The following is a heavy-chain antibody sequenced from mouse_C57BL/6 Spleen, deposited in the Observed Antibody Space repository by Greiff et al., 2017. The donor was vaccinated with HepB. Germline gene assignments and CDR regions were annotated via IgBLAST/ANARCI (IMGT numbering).Heavy chain of an antibody. D-gene: IGHD1-1*01. Sequence: QVQLQQSGAELVKPGASVKMSCKASGYTFTSYWITWVKQRPGQGLEWIGDIYPGSGSTNYNEKFKSKATLTVDTSSSTAYMQLSSLTSEDSAVYYCARDYTTVVATDYWGQGTTLTVSS. CDR3: ARDYTTVVATDY. CDR1: GYTFTSYW. V-gene: IGHV1-55*01. CDR2: IYPGSGST. J-gene: IGHJ2*01.